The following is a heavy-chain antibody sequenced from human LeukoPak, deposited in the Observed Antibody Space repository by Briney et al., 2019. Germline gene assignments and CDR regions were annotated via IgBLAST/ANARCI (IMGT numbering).Heavy chain of an antibody. V-gene: IGHV3-23*01. CDR1: GFTFSSYA. Sequence: GGSLRLSCAASGFTFSSYAMSWVRQAPGKGLEWVSAISGSGGSTYYADSVKGRFTISRDNSKNTLYLQMNSLRAEDTAVYYCAKDLLGSSTSCCFDYWGQGTLVTVSS. CDR2: ISGSGGST. CDR3: AKDLLGSSTSCCFDY. J-gene: IGHJ4*02. D-gene: IGHD2-2*01.